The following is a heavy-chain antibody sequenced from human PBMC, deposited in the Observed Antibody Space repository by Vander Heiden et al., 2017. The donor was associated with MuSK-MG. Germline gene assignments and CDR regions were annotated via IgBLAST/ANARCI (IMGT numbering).Heavy chain of an antibody. CDR3: ARRPRVYDILTGYYPGTYDY. V-gene: IGHV4-31*03. Sequence: QVQLQESGPGLVKPSQTLSLPCTVSGGSISSVGYYWGGVRQNQGKGLEWIGYIYSSGSTYYNPSLKSRVTISVDTSKNQFSLKLSSVTAADTAVYYCARRPRVYDILTGYYPGTYDYWGQGTLVTVSS. CDR1: GGSISSVGYY. CDR2: IYSSGST. D-gene: IGHD3-9*01. J-gene: IGHJ4*02.